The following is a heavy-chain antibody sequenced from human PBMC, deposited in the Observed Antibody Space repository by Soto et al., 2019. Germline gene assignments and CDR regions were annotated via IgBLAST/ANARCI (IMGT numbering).Heavy chain of an antibody. V-gene: IGHV1-46*01. D-gene: IGHD3-3*01. CDR2: INPSGGST. CDR3: ARDCDYDFWSGYYNYYYYGMDV. J-gene: IGHJ6*02. CDR1: GYTFTSYY. Sequence: QVQLVQSGAEVKKPGASVKVSCKASGYTFTSYYMHWVRQAPGQGLEWMGIINPSGGSTSYAQKFQDRVTMTRDTSTSTVYMELSSLRSEDTAVYYCARDCDYDFWSGYYNYYYYGMDVWGQGTTVTVSS.